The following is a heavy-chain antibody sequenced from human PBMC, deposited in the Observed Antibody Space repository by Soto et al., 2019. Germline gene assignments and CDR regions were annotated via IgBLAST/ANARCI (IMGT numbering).Heavy chain of an antibody. Sequence: SGTLSLTCAVSGVSISSSRYYWGWIRQSPGKGLEWIGSIYYSGNTQYNPSLKSRVTISVDTSKSQFSLNLTSVTAADTAVYYCARDKITGLFDYWGQGTLVTVS. CDR3: ARDKITGLFDY. J-gene: IGHJ4*02. CDR1: GVSISSSRYY. CDR2: IYYSGNT. D-gene: IGHD2-8*02. V-gene: IGHV4-39*02.